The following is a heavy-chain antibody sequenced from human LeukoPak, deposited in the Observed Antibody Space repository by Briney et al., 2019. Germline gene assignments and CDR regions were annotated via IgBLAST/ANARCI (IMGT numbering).Heavy chain of an antibody. CDR1: GYTFTSYD. CDR3: ARGYSGYDYYYYYYMDV. J-gene: IGHJ6*03. V-gene: IGHV1-8*03. CDR2: MNPYSGNT. Sequence: ASVKVSCKASGYTFTSYDINWVRQATGQGLEWMGWMNPYSGNTGYAQKFQGRVTITRNTSISTAYMELSSLRSEDTAVYYCARGYSGYDYYYYYYMDVWGKGTTVTISS. D-gene: IGHD5-12*01.